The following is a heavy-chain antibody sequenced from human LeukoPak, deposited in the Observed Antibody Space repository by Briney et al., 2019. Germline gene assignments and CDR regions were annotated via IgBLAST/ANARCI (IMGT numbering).Heavy chain of an antibody. Sequence: SETLSLTCTVSGGSISSYYWSWIRQPPGKGLEWIGYIYYSGSTNYNPSLKSRVTISVDTSKNQFSLKLRSMTAADTAIYYCARKGLQDWFDPWGQGTLVTVSS. CDR1: GGSISSYY. J-gene: IGHJ5*02. D-gene: IGHD5-24*01. V-gene: IGHV4-59*01. CDR3: ARKGLQDWFDP. CDR2: IYYSGST.